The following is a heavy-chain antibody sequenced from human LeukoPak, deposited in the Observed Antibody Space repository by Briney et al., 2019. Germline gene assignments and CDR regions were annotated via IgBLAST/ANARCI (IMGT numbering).Heavy chain of an antibody. CDR1: GFTFSRYG. Sequence: GSLRLSCAASGFTFSRYGMHWVRQAPGKGLEWVAVIWYDGSNKDYGDSVKGRFTISRDNSKNTLYLQMNSLRAEDTAVYYCARNSYSGSYYLEDWGQGSLVTVSS. J-gene: IGHJ4*02. V-gene: IGHV3-33*01. CDR2: IWYDGSNK. CDR3: ARNSYSGSYYLED. D-gene: IGHD1-26*01.